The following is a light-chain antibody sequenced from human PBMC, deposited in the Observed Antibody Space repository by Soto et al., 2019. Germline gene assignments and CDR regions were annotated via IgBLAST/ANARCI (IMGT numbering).Light chain of an antibody. CDR2: GAS. Sequence: EIVLTQSPGTLSLSPGERVTPSCRASQSVSSSYLAWYQQKPGQAPRLLIYGASSRATGIPDRFSGSGSGTDFTLTISRLEPEDFAVYYCQQYGSSPSFGQGTKVDIK. J-gene: IGKJ1*01. CDR3: QQYGSSPS. CDR1: QSVSSSY. V-gene: IGKV3-20*01.